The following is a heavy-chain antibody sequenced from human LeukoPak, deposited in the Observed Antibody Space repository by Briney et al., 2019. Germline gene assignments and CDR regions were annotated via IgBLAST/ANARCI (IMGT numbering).Heavy chain of an antibody. D-gene: IGHD3-10*01. CDR1: GYTFTSYY. CDR2: INPNSGGT. Sequence: GASVKVSCKASGYTFTSYYMHWVRQAPGQGLEWMGWINPNSGGTNYAQKFQGRVTMTRDTSISTAYMELSRLRSDDTAVYYCARDGGYYGSGSYAYYYYYYMDVWGKGTTVTVSS. V-gene: IGHV1-2*02. J-gene: IGHJ6*03. CDR3: ARDGGYYGSGSYAYYYYYYMDV.